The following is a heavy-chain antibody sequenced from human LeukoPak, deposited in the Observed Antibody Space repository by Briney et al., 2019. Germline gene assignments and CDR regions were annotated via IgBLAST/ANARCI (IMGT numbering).Heavy chain of an antibody. CDR3: ARGRESYGFNYWFDP. V-gene: IGHV4-59*01. CDR2: LYYSGST. Sequence: NPSETLSLTCTVSGDSIRSCYWSWIRQPPGKGLEWIGFLYYSGSTNYNPSLKGRVTMAVDTSTNQFSLKLSSVTAADTAVYYCARGRESYGFNYWFDPWGQGTLVSVSS. D-gene: IGHD5-18*01. J-gene: IGHJ5*02. CDR1: GDSIRSCY.